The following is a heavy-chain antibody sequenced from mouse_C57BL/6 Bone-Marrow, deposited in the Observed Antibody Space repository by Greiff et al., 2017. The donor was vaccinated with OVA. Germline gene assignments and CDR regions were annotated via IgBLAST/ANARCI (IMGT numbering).Heavy chain of an antibody. CDR2: ISDGGSYT. D-gene: IGHD3-2*02. V-gene: IGHV5-4*01. CDR3: ARDSSGFYYCDY. J-gene: IGHJ2*01. CDR1: GFTFSSYA. Sequence: EVKLVESGGGLVKPGGSLKLSCAASGFTFSSYAMSWVRQTPEKRLEWVATISDGGSYTYYPDNVKGRFTISRDNAKNNLYLQRGHMKSEDTAMYYCARDSSGFYYCDYGGQGTTLTVAS.